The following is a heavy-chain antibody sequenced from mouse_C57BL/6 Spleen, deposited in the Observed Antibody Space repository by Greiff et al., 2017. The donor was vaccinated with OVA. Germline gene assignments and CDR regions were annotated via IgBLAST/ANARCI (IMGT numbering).Heavy chain of an antibody. V-gene: IGHV1-82*01. Sequence: QVQLQQSGPELVKPGASVKISCKASGYVFSSSWMNWVKQRPGKGLEWIGRIYPGDGDTNYNGKFKGKATLTADKSSSTAYMQLSSLTSEDSAVYYCAGLGDGGFAYWGQGTLVTVSA. D-gene: IGHD3-3*01. CDR1: GYVFSSSW. CDR3: AGLGDGGFAY. J-gene: IGHJ3*01. CDR2: IYPGDGDT.